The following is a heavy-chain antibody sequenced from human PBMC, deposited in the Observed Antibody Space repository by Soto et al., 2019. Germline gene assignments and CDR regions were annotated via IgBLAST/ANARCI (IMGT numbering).Heavy chain of an antibody. CDR1: GYIFTNYW. Sequence: PGESLKISCTGSGYIFTNYWISWVRQMPGKGLEWMGRIDPSDSYTNYSPSFQGHVTISADKSISTAYLQWSSLKASDTAMYYCARQQGGLTMLRGVPARRYYGMDVWGQGTTVTVSS. V-gene: IGHV5-10-1*01. CDR2: IDPSDSYT. D-gene: IGHD3-10*01. CDR3: ARQQGGLTMLRGVPARRYYGMDV. J-gene: IGHJ6*02.